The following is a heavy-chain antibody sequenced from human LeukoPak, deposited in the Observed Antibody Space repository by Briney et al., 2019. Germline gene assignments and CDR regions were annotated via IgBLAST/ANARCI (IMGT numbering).Heavy chain of an antibody. D-gene: IGHD6-13*01. J-gene: IGHJ4*02. CDR1: GFTFSSYA. Sequence: GGSLRLSCAASGFTFSSYAMSWVRQAPGKGLEWVSAISGSGGSTYYADSVKGRFTISRDNSKNMFLQMDSLRPEDTAVFYCVREGGHQLGRFDYWGQGTLITVSS. CDR2: ISGSGGST. CDR3: VREGGHQLGRFDY. V-gene: IGHV3-23*01.